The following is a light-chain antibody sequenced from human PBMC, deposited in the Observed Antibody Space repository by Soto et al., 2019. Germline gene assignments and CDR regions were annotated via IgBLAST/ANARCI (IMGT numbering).Light chain of an antibody. J-gene: IGKJ2*01. CDR1: QSVGSN. CDR2: DAS. V-gene: IGKV3-15*01. CDR3: QQYNNWPYT. Sequence: EIVLTHPPATLSVSPGERATLSCRASQSVGSNLAWYQQRPGQPPRLLIYDASTRATDIPARFSGGGSGTEFTLTISSLQSEDFAVYYCQQYNNWPYTFGQGTKLQIK.